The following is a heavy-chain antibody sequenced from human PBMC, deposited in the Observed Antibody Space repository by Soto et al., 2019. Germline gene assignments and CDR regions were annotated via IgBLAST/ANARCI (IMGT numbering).Heavy chain of an antibody. CDR1: GFTFSNAW. D-gene: IGHD3-10*01. CDR2: IKSKTDGGTT. CDR3: TTEGFGDRPNYYGMDV. J-gene: IGHJ6*02. V-gene: IGHV3-15*01. Sequence: GGSLRLSCAASGFTFSNAWMSWVRQAPGKGLEWVGRIKSKTDGGTTDYAAPVKGRFTISRDDSKNTLYLQMNSLKTEDTAVYYCTTEGFGDRPNYYGMDVWGQGTTVTVSS.